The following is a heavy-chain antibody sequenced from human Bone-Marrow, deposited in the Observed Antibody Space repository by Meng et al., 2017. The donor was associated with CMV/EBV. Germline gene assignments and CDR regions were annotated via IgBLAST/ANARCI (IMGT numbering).Heavy chain of an antibody. J-gene: IGHJ5*02. V-gene: IGHV3-30*02. Sequence: GGSLRLSCAASGFTFSSYGMHWVRQAPGKGLEWVAFIRYDGSNKYYADSVKGRFTISRDNSKNTLYLQMNSLRAEDTAVYYCAITLRGYCSGGSCYEGSVDPWGQGTRVTVSS. CDR2: IRYDGSNK. CDR1: GFTFSSYG. CDR3: AITLRGYCSGGSCYEGSVDP. D-gene: IGHD2-15*01.